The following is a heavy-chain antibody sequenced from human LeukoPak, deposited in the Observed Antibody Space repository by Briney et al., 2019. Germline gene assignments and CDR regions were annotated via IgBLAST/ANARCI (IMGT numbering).Heavy chain of an antibody. CDR2: IYSGGST. CDR3: ARDQEFGELSD. Sequence: RGSLRLSCAASGFTVSSNYMSWVRQAPGKGLEWVSVIYSGGSTYYADSVKGRFTISRDNSKNTLYLQMNSLRAEDPAVYYCARDQEFGELSDWGQGTLVTVSS. D-gene: IGHD3-10*01. V-gene: IGHV3-66*01. J-gene: IGHJ4*02. CDR1: GFTVSSNY.